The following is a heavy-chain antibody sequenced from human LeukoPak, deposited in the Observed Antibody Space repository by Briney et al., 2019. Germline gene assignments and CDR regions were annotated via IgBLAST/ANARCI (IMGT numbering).Heavy chain of an antibody. J-gene: IGHJ3*02. CDR3: ARVRALGIVGAYDAFDI. CDR2: ISAYNGNT. V-gene: IGHV1-18*01. CDR1: GYTFTSYG. D-gene: IGHD1-26*01. Sequence: ASVKVSCKASGYTFTSYGISWVRQAPGQGLEWMGWISAYNGNTNYAQKLQGRVTMTTDTSTSTAYMELRSLRSDDTAVYYCARVRALGIVGAYDAFDIWGQGTMVTVSS.